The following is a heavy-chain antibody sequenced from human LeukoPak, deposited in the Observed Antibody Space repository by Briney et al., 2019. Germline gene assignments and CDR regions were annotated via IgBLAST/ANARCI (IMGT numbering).Heavy chain of an antibody. J-gene: IGHJ4*02. CDR3: ARVPQYYDFWSGYPYYFDY. D-gene: IGHD3-3*01. V-gene: IGHV4-34*01. CDR2: INHSGST. CDR1: GGSFSGYY. Sequence: SETLSFTCAVYGGSFSGYYWSWIRQPPGKGLEWIGEINHSGSTNYNPSLKSRVTISVDTSKNQFSLKLSSVTAADTAVYHCARVPQYYDFWSGYPYYFDYWGQGTLVTVSS.